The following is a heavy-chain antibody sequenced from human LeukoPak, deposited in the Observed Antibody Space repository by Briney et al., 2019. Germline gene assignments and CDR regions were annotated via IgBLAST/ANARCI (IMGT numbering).Heavy chain of an antibody. CDR3: ARDRGRKYYYDSSGYSRAFDI. V-gene: IGHV3-11*04. J-gene: IGHJ3*02. Sequence: GSLRLSCAASGFTFSDYYMSWMRQAPGKGLEWGSYISSSGSTIYYADSVKGRFTISRDNAKNSLYLQMNSLRAEDTAVYYCARDRGRKYYYDSSGYSRAFDIWGQGTMVTVSS. CDR2: ISSSGSTI. CDR1: GFTFSDYY. D-gene: IGHD3-22*01.